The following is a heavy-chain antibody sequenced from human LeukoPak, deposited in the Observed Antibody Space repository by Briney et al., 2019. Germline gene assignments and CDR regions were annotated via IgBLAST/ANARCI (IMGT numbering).Heavy chain of an antibody. J-gene: IGHJ4*02. CDR3: ARDRGYTQDY. CDR2: INSDGSST. D-gene: IGHD5-12*01. CDR1: GFTFSSYW. Sequence: QPGGSLTLSCAASGFTFSSYWTHWVRQAPGGGLVWVSPINSDGSSTSYADSVKGRFTISRDNAKNTLYLQVNSLRAEDTAVYYCARDRGYTQDYWGQGTLVTVSS. V-gene: IGHV3-74*01.